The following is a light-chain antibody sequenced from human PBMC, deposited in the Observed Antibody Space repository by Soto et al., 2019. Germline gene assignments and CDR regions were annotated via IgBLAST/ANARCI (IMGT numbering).Light chain of an antibody. V-gene: IGKV3-15*01. CDR2: GVS. J-gene: IGKJ5*01. CDR1: QSVYNN. Sequence: EIVMTQSPCTLSVFPGERATLSCSASQSVYNNFAWYPQNPGQAHRLLIYGVSTRATGISARFSGGGSVTEFTLTISSLQSEDFALYYCQQYEKWPPSITFGQGTLLDVK. CDR3: QQYEKWPPSIT.